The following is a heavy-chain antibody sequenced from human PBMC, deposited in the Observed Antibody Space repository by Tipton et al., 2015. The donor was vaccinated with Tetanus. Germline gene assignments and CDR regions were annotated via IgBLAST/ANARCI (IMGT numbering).Heavy chain of an antibody. V-gene: IGHV3-30*18. D-gene: IGHD2-15*01. CDR3: AKEFQRARIRFFDS. Sequence: SLRLSCAASGFRFSYSGMHWVRQAPGKGLGWVAVIAFDGKNERYADSVKGRLIISRDNSKNTLYLQMNSLRPEDTAVYYCAKEFQRARIRFFDSWGQGTQVTASS. CDR2: IAFDGKNE. J-gene: IGHJ4*02. CDR1: GFRFSYSG.